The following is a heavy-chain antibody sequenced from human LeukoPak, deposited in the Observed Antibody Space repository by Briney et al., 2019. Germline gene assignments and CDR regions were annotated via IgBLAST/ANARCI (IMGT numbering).Heavy chain of an antibody. Sequence: PGGSLRLSCAASGFTFSSSAMSWVRQAPGKGLEWVSAISNNGGYTYYADSVQGRFTISRDNSKNTLCLQMNSLRAEDTAVYYCAKEVDSSWTHFFYWGQGTLVTVSS. CDR2: ISNNGGYT. D-gene: IGHD6-13*01. J-gene: IGHJ4*02. CDR1: GFTFSSSA. V-gene: IGHV3-23*01. CDR3: AKEVDSSWTHFFY.